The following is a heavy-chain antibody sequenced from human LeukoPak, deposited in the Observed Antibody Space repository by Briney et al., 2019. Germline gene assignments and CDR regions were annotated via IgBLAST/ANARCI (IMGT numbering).Heavy chain of an antibody. J-gene: IGHJ3*02. CDR3: ARDPSYDSSGFDAFDI. Sequence: GSLVKVSCKASGGTFSSYAISWVRQAPGQGLEWMGGIIPIFGTANYAQKFQGRVTITTDESTSTAYMELSSLRSEDTAVYYCARDPSYDSSGFDAFDIWGQGTMVTVSS. CDR1: GGTFSSYA. CDR2: IIPIFGTA. V-gene: IGHV1-69*05. D-gene: IGHD3-22*01.